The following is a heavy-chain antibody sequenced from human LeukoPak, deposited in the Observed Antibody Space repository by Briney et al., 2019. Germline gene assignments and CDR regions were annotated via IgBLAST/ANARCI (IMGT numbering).Heavy chain of an antibody. V-gene: IGHV3-30*18. J-gene: IGHJ3*02. CDR3: VKDLTPVAGWYPFDI. Sequence: GRSLRLSCAASGFTFSSYGMHWVRQAPGKGLEWVAVISYDGSNKYYADSVKGRFTISRDNSKNTLYLQMNSLRAEDTAVYYCVKDLTPVAGWYPFDIWGQGTMATVSS. D-gene: IGHD6-19*01. CDR2: ISYDGSNK. CDR1: GFTFSSYG.